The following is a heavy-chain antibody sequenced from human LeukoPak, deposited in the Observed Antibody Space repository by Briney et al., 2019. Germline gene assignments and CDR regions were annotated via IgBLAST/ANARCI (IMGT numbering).Heavy chain of an antibody. Sequence: ASVKVSCKASGYTFTSYDINWVRQATGQGLEWMGWMNPNSGNTGYAQKFQGRATMTRNTSISTAYMELSSLRSEDTAVYYCAREAVEGATLYYYYYMDVWGKGTTVTVSS. CDR2: MNPNSGNT. CDR3: AREAVEGATLYYYYYMDV. J-gene: IGHJ6*03. D-gene: IGHD1-26*01. V-gene: IGHV1-8*01. CDR1: GYTFTSYD.